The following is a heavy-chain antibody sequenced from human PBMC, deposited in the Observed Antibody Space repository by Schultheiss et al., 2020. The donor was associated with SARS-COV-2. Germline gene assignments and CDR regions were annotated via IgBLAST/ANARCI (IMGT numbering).Heavy chain of an antibody. Sequence: GGSLRLSCAASGFTFSSYAMHWVRQAPGKGLEWVSYISSVSSPIYYADSVKGRFTISRDNAKELVYLQMNSLRAEDTAVYYCARDGDCGGDCYAFDIWGQGTMVTVSS. D-gene: IGHD2-21*02. J-gene: IGHJ3*02. CDR2: ISSVSSPI. CDR1: GFTFSSYA. V-gene: IGHV3-48*04. CDR3: ARDGDCGGDCYAFDI.